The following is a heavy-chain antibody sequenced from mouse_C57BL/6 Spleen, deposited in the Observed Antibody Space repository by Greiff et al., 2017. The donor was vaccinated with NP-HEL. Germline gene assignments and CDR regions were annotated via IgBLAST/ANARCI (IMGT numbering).Heavy chain of an antibody. Sequence: VQVVESGPELVKPGASVKISCKASGYAFSSSWMNWVKQRPGKGLEWIGRIYPGDGDTNYNGKFKGKATLTADKSSSTAYMQLSSLTSEDSAVYFCASNYYGSSNFDYWGQGTTLTVSS. CDR1: GYAFSSSW. CDR3: ASNYYGSSNFDY. D-gene: IGHD1-1*01. CDR2: IYPGDGDT. V-gene: IGHV1-82*01. J-gene: IGHJ2*01.